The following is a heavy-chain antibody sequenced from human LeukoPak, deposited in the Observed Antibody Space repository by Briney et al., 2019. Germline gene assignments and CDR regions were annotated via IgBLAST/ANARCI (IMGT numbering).Heavy chain of an antibody. V-gene: IGHV4-59*01. J-gene: IGHJ4*02. Sequence: PSETLSLTCTVSGGSISSYYRSWIRQPPGKGLEWIGYIYYSGTTNYNPSLKSRVTISVDTSKNQFSLKLSSVTAADTAVYHCARGVYIAAAQYGYWGQGTLVTVSS. CDR1: GGSISSYY. D-gene: IGHD6-13*01. CDR3: ARGVYIAAAQYGY. CDR2: IYYSGTT.